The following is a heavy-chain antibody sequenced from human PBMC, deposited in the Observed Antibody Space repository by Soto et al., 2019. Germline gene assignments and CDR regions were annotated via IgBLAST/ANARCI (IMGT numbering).Heavy chain of an antibody. V-gene: IGHV3-30*04. D-gene: IGHD3-10*01. Sequence: GGSLRLSCAASGFSFSTYAMHWVRQAPGKGLEWVAIISIDGRHKYHADSVRGRFTISRDNSQSTLYLQMNSLSPEDTAVYYCARDGSGSYPTYYYYGMDVWGQGTTVTVSS. CDR3: ARDGSGSYPTYYYYGMDV. J-gene: IGHJ6*02. CDR2: ISIDGRHK. CDR1: GFSFSTYA.